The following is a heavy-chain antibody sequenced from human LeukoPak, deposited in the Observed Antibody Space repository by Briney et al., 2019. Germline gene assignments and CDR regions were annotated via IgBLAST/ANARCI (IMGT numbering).Heavy chain of an antibody. CDR1: GGSISSYY. V-gene: IGHV4-59*01. Sequence: SETQSLTCTVSGGSISSYYWSWIRQPPGKGLEWIGYIYYSGSTNYNPSLKSRVTISVDTSKNQFSLKLSSMTAADTAVYYCARQRQDYYGSGSFVYWGQGTLVTVSS. J-gene: IGHJ4*02. D-gene: IGHD3-10*01. CDR2: IYYSGST. CDR3: ARQRQDYYGSGSFVY.